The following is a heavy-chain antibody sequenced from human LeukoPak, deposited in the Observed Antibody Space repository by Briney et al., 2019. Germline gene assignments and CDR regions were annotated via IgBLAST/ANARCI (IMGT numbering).Heavy chain of an antibody. CDR2: IWYDGSNK. CDR1: GFTFSSYG. CDR3: ARGLGIAVGFDY. D-gene: IGHD6-19*01. Sequence: GGSLRLSCAASGFTFSSYGMHWVRQAPGKGLGWVAVIWYDGSNKYYADSVKGRFTISRDNSKNTLYLQMNSLRAEDTAVYYCARGLGIAVGFDYWGQGTLVTVSS. J-gene: IGHJ4*02. V-gene: IGHV3-33*01.